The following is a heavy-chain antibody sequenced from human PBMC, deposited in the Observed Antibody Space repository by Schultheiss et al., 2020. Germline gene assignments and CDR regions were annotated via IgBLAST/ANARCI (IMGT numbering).Heavy chain of an antibody. D-gene: IGHD2-15*01. CDR1: GFTISSYG. CDR3: ARASCSGGSCYRVY. V-gene: IGHV3-33*01. J-gene: IGHJ4*02. CDR2: IWYDGSNK. Sequence: GESLKISCAASGFTISSYGMHWVRQAPGKGLEWVAVIWYDGSNKDYADSVKGRFTISRDNSKNTLYLQMNSLRAEDTAVYYCARASCSGGSCYRVYWGQGTLVTVSS.